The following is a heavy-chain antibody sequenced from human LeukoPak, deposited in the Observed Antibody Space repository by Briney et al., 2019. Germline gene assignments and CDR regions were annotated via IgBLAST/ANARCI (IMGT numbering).Heavy chain of an antibody. CDR2: ISGSGGST. D-gene: IGHD2-2*02. CDR1: GFTFSSYA. J-gene: IGHJ4*02. CDR3: AKAPVVVPAAIDY. V-gene: IGHV3-23*01. Sequence: GGSLRLSCAASGFTFSSYAMRWVRQAPGKGLEWVSAISGSGGSTYYADSVKGRFTISRDNSKNTLYLQMNSLRAEDTAVYYCAKAPVVVPAAIDYWGQGTLVTVSS.